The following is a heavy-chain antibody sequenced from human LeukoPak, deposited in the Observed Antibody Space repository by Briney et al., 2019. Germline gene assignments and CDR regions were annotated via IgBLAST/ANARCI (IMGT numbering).Heavy chain of an antibody. J-gene: IGHJ6*02. Sequence: SETLSLTCTVSGGSISSYYWSWIRQPPGKGLEWIGYIYYSGSTNYNPSLKSRVTISVDTSKNQFSLNLSSVTAADTAVYYCARTSGNYYSVYYYGMDVWGQGTTVTVSS. CDR3: ARTSGNYYSVYYYGMDV. CDR2: IYYSGST. D-gene: IGHD3-10*01. CDR1: GGSISSYY. V-gene: IGHV4-59*08.